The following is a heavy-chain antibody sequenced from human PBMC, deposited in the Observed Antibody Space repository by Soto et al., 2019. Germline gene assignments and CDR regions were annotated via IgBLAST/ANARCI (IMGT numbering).Heavy chain of an antibody. J-gene: IGHJ6*03. CDR2: IYYSGST. V-gene: IGHV4-59*08. D-gene: IGHD3-9*01. Sequence: SETLSLTSTVSGGSISSYYWSWIRQPPGKGLEWIGYIYYSGSTNYNPSLKSRVTISVDTSKNQFSLKLSSVTAADTAVYYCARQGYDILTGYHTPYYYYYYMDVWGKGTTVT. CDR1: GGSISSYY. CDR3: ARQGYDILTGYHTPYYYYYYMDV.